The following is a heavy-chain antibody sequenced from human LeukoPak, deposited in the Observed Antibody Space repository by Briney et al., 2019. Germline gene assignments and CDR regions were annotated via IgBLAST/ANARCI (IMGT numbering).Heavy chain of an antibody. Sequence: GGSLRLSCVASGFTFSSYEMNWVRQAPGEGLEWVSYISSSGTTIYYADSVKGRFTISRDNAKNSLYLQMNSLRAEDTAVYYCARSYAFDIWGQGTMVTVSS. J-gene: IGHJ3*02. D-gene: IGHD1-26*01. CDR3: ARSYAFDI. CDR1: GFTFSSYE. V-gene: IGHV3-48*03. CDR2: ISSSGTTI.